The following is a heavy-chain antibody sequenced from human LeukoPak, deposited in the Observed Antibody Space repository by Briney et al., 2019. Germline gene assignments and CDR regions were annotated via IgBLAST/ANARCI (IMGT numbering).Heavy chain of an antibody. V-gene: IGHV3-30-3*01. Sequence: PGGSLRLSCSASGFTLSNYAMHWVRQSPGKGLEWVAVISYDGSNKYYADSVKGRFTISRDNSKNTLYLQMNSLRAEDTAVYYCARVRGPYDSSGYRRSWFDPWGQGTLVTVSS. CDR2: ISYDGSNK. CDR1: GFTLSNYA. J-gene: IGHJ5*02. CDR3: ARVRGPYDSSGYRRSWFDP. D-gene: IGHD3-22*01.